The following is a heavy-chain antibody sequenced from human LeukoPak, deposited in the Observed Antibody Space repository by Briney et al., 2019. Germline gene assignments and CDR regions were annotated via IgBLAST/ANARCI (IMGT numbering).Heavy chain of an antibody. CDR3: ARIAAAGTVYYYYYMDV. CDR2: IYTSGST. J-gene: IGHJ6*03. V-gene: IGHV4-4*09. Sequence: SQTLSLTCTVSGGSISSYYWSSIRHPPGKGQGWIGYIYTSGSTNYNPSLKSRVTISVDTSKNQFSLKLSSVTAADTAVYYCARIAAAGTVYYYYYMDVWGKGTTVTVSS. D-gene: IGHD6-13*01. CDR1: GGSISSYY.